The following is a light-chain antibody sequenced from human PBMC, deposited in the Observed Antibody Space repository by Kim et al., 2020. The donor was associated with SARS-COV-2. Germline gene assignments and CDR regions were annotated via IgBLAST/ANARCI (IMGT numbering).Light chain of an antibody. CDR2: GTS. Sequence: SPGERATLPCRASQSGAPNRLALFQQKPGQAPRLLIYGTSSRATGIPDRFSASESGTDFTLTISRLEPEDFAVYFCQQYDRPPFTFGQGTKLEI. CDR1: QSGAPNR. CDR3: QQYDRPPFT. J-gene: IGKJ2*01. V-gene: IGKV3-20*01.